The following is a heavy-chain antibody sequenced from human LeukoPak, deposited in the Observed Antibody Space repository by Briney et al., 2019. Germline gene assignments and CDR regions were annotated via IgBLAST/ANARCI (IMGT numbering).Heavy chain of an antibody. J-gene: IGHJ3*02. D-gene: IGHD1-26*01. Sequence: SETLSLTCTVSGGSISSYYWGWIWQPPGKGLEWIGSIYYSGSTYYNPSLKSRVTISVDTSKNQFSLKLSSVTAADTAVYYCARGGVGAGYDAFDIWGQGTVVTVSS. CDR3: ARGGVGAGYDAFDI. CDR2: IYYSGST. V-gene: IGHV4-39*07. CDR1: GGSISSYY.